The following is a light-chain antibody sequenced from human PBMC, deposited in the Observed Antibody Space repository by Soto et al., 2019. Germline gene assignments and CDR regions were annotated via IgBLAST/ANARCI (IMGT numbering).Light chain of an antibody. CDR3: QSYDSSLSGSRV. Sequence: QSVLTQPPSVSGAPAQRVTLSCTGSSSNIGAGYDVHWYQQLPGTAPKLLIYGNSNRPSGVPDRFSGSKSGTSASLAITGLQAEDEADYYSQSYDSSLSGSRVFGGGTKLTVL. CDR1: SSNIGAGYD. V-gene: IGLV1-40*01. CDR2: GNS. J-gene: IGLJ2*01.